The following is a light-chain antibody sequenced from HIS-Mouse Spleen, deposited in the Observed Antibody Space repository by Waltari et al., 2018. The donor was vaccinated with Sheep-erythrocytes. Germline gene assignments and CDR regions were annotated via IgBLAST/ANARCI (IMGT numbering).Light chain of an antibody. J-gene: IGLJ1*01. CDR1: SSDVGGYNY. CDR2: EVS. Sequence: QSALTQPRSVSGSPGQSVTISCTGTSSDVGGYNYVSWYQQHPGKAPKLMIYEVSKRASGVPGRFSGSKSGHTGSLTISGLQAEDEADYYCCSYAGSYNHVFATGTKVTVL. V-gene: IGLV2-11*01. CDR3: CSYAGSYNHV.